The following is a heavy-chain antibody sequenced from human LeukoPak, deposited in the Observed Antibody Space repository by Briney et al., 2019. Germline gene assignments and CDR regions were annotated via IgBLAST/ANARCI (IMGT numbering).Heavy chain of an antibody. Sequence: SETLSLTCTFSGGSITSYYWSWIRQPAGKGLEWIGRIHTSGSTNYNPSLKSRVTMSVDTSKNQFSLKLSSVTAADTAVYYCARDRYYYDSSGYYYFDYWGQGTLVTVSS. J-gene: IGHJ4*02. CDR2: IHTSGST. CDR3: ARDRYYYDSSGYYYFDY. V-gene: IGHV4-4*07. D-gene: IGHD3-22*01. CDR1: GGSITSYY.